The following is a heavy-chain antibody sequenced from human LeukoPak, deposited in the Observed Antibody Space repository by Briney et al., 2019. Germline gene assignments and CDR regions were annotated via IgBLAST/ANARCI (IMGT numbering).Heavy chain of an antibody. CDR2: IYSGGST. D-gene: IGHD3-3*01. J-gene: IGHJ6*02. CDR3: AREYYDFWSGYRYGMDV. Sequence: GGTLRLSCAASGFTVSSNYMSWDRQAPGKGMEWVSVIYSGGSTYYADSVKGRFTISRDNSKNTLYLQMNSLRAEDTAVYYCAREYYDFWSGYRYGMDVWGQGTTVTVSS. CDR1: GFTVSSNY. V-gene: IGHV3-53*01.